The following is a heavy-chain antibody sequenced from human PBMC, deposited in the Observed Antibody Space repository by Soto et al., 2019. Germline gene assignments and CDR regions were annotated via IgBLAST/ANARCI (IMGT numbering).Heavy chain of an antibody. D-gene: IGHD7-27*01. V-gene: IGHV3-23*01. CDR1: GFTFSSYA. CDR3: AKVGQPWGAFDI. J-gene: IGHJ3*02. Sequence: EVQLLESGGGLVQPGGSLRLSCAASGFTFSSYAMSWVRQAPGKGLEWVSAISGSGGSTYYADSVKGRFTIARDNSKNTLYLQMNSLRAEDTAVYYCAKVGQPWGAFDIWGQGTMVTVSS. CDR2: ISGSGGST.